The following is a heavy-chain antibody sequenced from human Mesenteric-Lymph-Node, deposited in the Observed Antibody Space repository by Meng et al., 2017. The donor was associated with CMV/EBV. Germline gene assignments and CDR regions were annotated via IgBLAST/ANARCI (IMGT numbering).Heavy chain of an antibody. J-gene: IGHJ3*01. CDR3: ARVRSSSITISAVSRAFDV. CDR2: IKHDGKER. CDR1: GFTFSSYA. V-gene: IGHV3-7*01. Sequence: GGSLRLSCAASGFTFSSYAMHWVRQPPGKGLEWVANIKHDGKERNYVDSVKGRFTISRDNARNTVHLQMNSLRVEDTAVYYCARVRSSSITISAVSRAFDVWGQGTVVTVSS. D-gene: IGHD3-3*01.